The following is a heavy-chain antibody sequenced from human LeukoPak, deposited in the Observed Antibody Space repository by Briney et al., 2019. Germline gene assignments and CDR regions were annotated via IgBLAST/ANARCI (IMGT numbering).Heavy chain of an antibody. J-gene: IGHJ4*02. CDR1: GHTFTSYA. V-gene: IGHV1-3*01. Sequence: GASVKVSCKASGHTFTSYAMHWVRQAPGQRLEWMGWINAGNGNTKYSQKFQGRVTITRDTSASTAYMELSSLRSEDTAVYYCAREGETNSELPSYWGQGTLVTVSS. CDR3: AREGETNSELPSY. D-gene: IGHD3-16*01. CDR2: INAGNGNT.